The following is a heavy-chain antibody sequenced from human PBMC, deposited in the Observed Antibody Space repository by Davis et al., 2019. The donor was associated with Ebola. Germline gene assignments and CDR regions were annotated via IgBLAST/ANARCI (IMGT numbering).Heavy chain of an antibody. Sequence: ASVKVSCKASGYTFNSYYMNWVRQAPGQGLEWMGIINPSGGATNYAQKFQGRVTMTRDTSASKVYMELSSLRSDDTAVYYCARASFGVGPYSSSYYMDIWGTGTTVAVS. V-gene: IGHV1-46*02. J-gene: IGHJ6*03. CDR2: INPSGGAT. CDR1: GYTFNSYY. D-gene: IGHD3-3*01. CDR3: ARASFGVGPYSSSYYMDI.